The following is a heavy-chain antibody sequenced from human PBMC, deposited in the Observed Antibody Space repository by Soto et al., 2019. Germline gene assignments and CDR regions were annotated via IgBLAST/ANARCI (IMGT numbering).Heavy chain of an antibody. CDR1: GFTFSSYA. J-gene: IGHJ3*02. D-gene: IGHD5-18*01. Sequence: PGGSLRLSCAASGFTFSSYAMSWVRQAPGKGLEWVSAISGSGGSTYYADSVKGRFTISRDNSRNTLYLQMNSLRAEDTAVYYCAKDLRRGYSYGYSSDAFDIWGQGTMVTVSS. CDR3: AKDLRRGYSYGYSSDAFDI. CDR2: ISGSGGST. V-gene: IGHV3-23*01.